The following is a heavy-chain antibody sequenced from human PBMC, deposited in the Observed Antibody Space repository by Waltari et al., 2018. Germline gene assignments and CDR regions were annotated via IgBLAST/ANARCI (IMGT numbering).Heavy chain of an antibody. V-gene: IGHV4-34*01. CDR2: INHSGST. CDR3: ARRGIQLSLLRAFDI. CDR1: GGSFSGYY. D-gene: IGHD5-18*01. J-gene: IGHJ3*02. Sequence: QVQLRQWGAGLLKPSETLSLTCAVYGGSFSGYYWSWIRQPPGKGLEWIGEINHSGSTNYNPSLKSRVTISVDTSKNQFSLKLSSVTAADTAVYYCARRGIQLSLLRAFDIWGQGTMVTVSS.